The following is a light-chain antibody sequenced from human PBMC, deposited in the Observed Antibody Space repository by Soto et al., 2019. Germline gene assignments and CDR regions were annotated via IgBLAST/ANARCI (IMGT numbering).Light chain of an antibody. CDR2: GES. CDR3: QKYNSYLIT. Sequence: PGERASLTSKDSRRVGSNYLAWYKHVTGQAPSLLIYGESSRPTGVSDRLSGGGSATDLNLTISRLEPEDFETYYCQKYNSYLITCGPGTRLEI. CDR1: RRVGSNY. J-gene: IGKJ5*01. V-gene: IGKV3-20*01.